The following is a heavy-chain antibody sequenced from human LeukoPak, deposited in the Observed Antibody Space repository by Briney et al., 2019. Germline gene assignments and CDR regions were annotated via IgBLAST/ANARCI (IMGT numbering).Heavy chain of an antibody. CDR2: ISSSSSYI. D-gene: IGHD1-26*01. J-gene: IGHJ4*02. CDR1: GFTFSSHS. CDR3: ARDGTGNYYRHLDS. Sequence: GGSLRLSCEASGFTFSSHSMNWVRQAPGKGLEWVSSISSSSSYIYYADSVKGRFTISRDNAKNSLYLQMNSLRAEDTAVYYCARDGTGNYYRHLDSWGQGTLAPSPQ. V-gene: IGHV3-21*01.